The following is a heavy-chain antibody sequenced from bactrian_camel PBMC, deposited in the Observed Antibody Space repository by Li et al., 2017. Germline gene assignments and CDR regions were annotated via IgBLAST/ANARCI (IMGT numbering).Heavy chain of an antibody. CDR2: IDSAGDT. Sequence: VQLVESGGSSVQGGGSLKLSCVVSGVPFSRNCMGWFRQAPGAEREGVVSIDSAGDTRDADFVKGRFTVSVDYAKNSIDLEMNSLKPDDTAVYYCAATGQMLSVAGCRTQGTQVTVS. CDR1: GVPFSRNC. J-gene: IGHJ4*01. D-gene: IGHD1*01. V-gene: IGHV3S67*01.